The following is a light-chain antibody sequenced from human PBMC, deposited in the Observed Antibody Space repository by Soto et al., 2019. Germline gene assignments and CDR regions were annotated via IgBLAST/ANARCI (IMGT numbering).Light chain of an antibody. Sequence: IVMTHSPATLSVSPLERATLSFMASQSVSSYLAWYQQKPGQAPRLLIYDASNRATGIPARFSGSGSGTDFTLTISSLEPEDFAVYYCQQRSNWPRTFGQGTRLEIK. CDR2: DAS. CDR1: QSVSSY. V-gene: IGKV3-11*01. J-gene: IGKJ5*01. CDR3: QQRSNWPRT.